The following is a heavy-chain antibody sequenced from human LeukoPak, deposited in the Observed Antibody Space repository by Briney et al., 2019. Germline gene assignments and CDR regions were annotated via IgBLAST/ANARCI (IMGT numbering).Heavy chain of an antibody. Sequence: GGSLRLSCAASGFTFSSYEMNWVRQAPGKGLEWVSYTSSSGSTIYYADSVKGRFTISRDNAKNSLYLQMNSLRAEDTAVYYCARDYYDSSGYYYLDYWGQGTLVTVSS. CDR3: ARDYYDSSGYYYLDY. V-gene: IGHV3-48*03. D-gene: IGHD3-22*01. CDR1: GFTFSSYE. J-gene: IGHJ4*02. CDR2: TSSSGSTI.